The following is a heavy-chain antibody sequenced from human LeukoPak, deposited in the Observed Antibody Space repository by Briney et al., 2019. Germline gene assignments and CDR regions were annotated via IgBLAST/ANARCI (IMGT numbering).Heavy chain of an antibody. Sequence: GSVKVSCTASGYTFSGYYIHWVRQAPGKGLEWMGWINPNSGATHFAHKFQGRVTMTRDTSINTTYMEQLTITSDGTAVYYGANFGPVGVIGISPIYWGQGTLVTVSS. CDR2: INPNSGAT. V-gene: IGHV1-2*02. D-gene: IGHD1-26*01. J-gene: IGHJ4*02. CDR3: ANFGPVGVIGISPIY. CDR1: GYTFSGYY.